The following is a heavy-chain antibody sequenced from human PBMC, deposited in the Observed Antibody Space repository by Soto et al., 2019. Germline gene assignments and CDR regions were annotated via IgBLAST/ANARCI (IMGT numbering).Heavy chain of an antibody. CDR3: ARLPINVLRFLEWQFDY. CDR2: IYYSGST. Sequence: QLQLQESGPGLVKPSETLSLTCTVSGGSISSSSYYWGWIRQPPGKGLEWIGSIYYSGSTYYNPSLKSRVTISVDTSKNQFSLKLSSVTAADTAVYYCARLPINVLRFLEWQFDYWGQGTLVTVSS. CDR1: GGSISSSSYY. D-gene: IGHD3-3*01. V-gene: IGHV4-39*01. J-gene: IGHJ4*02.